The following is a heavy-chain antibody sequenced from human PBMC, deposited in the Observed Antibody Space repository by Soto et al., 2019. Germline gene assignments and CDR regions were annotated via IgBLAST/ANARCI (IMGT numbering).Heavy chain of an antibody. J-gene: IGHJ6*02. V-gene: IGHV4-59*01. D-gene: IGHD6-13*01. CDR1: GGSISSYY. CDR2: IYYSGST. CDR3: ARGSATRYSSSWQESYYYYYGMDV. Sequence: SETLSLTCTVSGGSISSYYWSWIRQPPGKGLEWIGYIYYSGSTNYNPSLKSRVTISVDTSKNQFSLKLSSVTAADTAVYYCARGSATRYSSSWQESYYYYYGMDVWGQGTTVTVSS.